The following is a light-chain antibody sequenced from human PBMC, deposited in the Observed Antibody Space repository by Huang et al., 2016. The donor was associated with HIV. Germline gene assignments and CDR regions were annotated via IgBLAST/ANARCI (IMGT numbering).Light chain of an antibody. J-gene: IGKJ2*01. V-gene: IGKV3D-15*03. CDR2: DLS. Sequence: EILMTQSPATLSVSPGETAALPCRASQTIGSNLAWYQQKPGQTPRLLIYDLSIRATGIPARFSGSGSGTEFTLTVSNLQSEDFAFYYCQQYNDWPPYTFGQGTRLEI. CDR1: QTIGSN. CDR3: QQYNDWPPYT.